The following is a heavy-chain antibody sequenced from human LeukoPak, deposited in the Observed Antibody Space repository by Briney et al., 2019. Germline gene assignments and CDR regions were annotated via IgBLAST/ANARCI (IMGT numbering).Heavy chain of an antibody. CDR2: INHSGST. V-gene: IGHV4-34*01. CDR3: ARESRFPRYGDY. D-gene: IGHD5-18*01. J-gene: IGHJ4*02. CDR1: GGSFSGYY. Sequence: PSETLSLTCAVYGGSFSGYYWSWIRQPPGKGLEWIGEINHSGSTNYNPSLKSRVTISVDTSKNQFSLKLSSVTAADTAVYYCARESRFPRYGDYWGQGTLVTVSS.